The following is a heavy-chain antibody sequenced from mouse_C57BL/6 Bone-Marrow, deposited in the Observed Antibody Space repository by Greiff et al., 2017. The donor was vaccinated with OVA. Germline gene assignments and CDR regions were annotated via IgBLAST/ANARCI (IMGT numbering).Heavy chain of an antibody. CDR1: GYTFTSYW. J-gene: IGHJ1*03. CDR3: ARDDYDEGDWYFDV. D-gene: IGHD2-4*01. CDR2: IDPSDSYT. V-gene: IGHV1-69*01. Sequence: QVQLKQPGAELVMPGASVKLSCKASGYTFTSYWMHWVKQRPGQGLEWIGEIDPSDSYTNYNQKFKGKSTLTVDKSSSTAYMQLSSLTSEDSAVYYCARDDYDEGDWYFDVWGTGTTVTVSS.